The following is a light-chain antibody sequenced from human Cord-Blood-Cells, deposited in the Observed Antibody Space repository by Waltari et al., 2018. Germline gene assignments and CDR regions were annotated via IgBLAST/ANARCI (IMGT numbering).Light chain of an antibody. J-gene: IGLJ3*02. CDR1: RSNIGAGYD. Sequence: QSVLTQPHSVSGAPGQRVTISCTGSRSNIGAGYDVHWYQQLPGTAPKLLIYGNSNRPSGVPDLFSGSKSGTSASLAITGLQAEDEADYYCQSYDSSLSGSVFGGGTKLTVL. CDR2: GNS. CDR3: QSYDSSLSGSV. V-gene: IGLV1-40*01.